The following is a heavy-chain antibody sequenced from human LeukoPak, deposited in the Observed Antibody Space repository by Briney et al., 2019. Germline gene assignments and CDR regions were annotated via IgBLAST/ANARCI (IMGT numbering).Heavy chain of an antibody. V-gene: IGHV1-2*06. CDR1: GGTFSSYA. CDR2: INPNSGGT. Sequence: VSVKVSCKASGGTFSSYAISWVRQAPGQGLEWMGRINPNSGGTNYAQKFQGRVTMTRDTSISTAYMELSRLRSDDTAVYYCARTYYGMDVWGQGTTVTVSS. J-gene: IGHJ6*02. CDR3: ARTYYGMDV.